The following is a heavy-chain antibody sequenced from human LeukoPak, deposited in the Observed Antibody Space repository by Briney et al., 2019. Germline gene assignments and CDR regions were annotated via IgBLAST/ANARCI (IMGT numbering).Heavy chain of an antibody. CDR2: IYYSGST. D-gene: IGHD4-23*01. CDR1: GYSITSGYY. V-gene: IGHV4-38-2*02. J-gene: IGHJ4*02. Sequence: PSETLSLTCTVSGYSITSGYYWGWIRQPPGKGLEWIGSIYYSGSTYYNPSLKSRVTISVDTSKNQFSLKLSSVTAADTAVYYCASGNPLFDYFDYWGQGTLVTVSS. CDR3: ASGNPLFDYFDY.